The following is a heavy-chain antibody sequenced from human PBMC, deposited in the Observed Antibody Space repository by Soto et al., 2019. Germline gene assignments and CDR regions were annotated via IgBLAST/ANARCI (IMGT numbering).Heavy chain of an antibody. J-gene: IGHJ4*02. V-gene: IGHV4-4*02. CDR1: GGSISSTNW. CDR2: IYHSGST. CDR3: AREGDASRFFDY. D-gene: IGHD3-16*01. Sequence: PSETLSLTCAVSGGSISSTNWWSWVRQPPGKGLEWIGEIYHSGSTNYNTSLKSRVTISVDRSKNQFSLKVSSVTAADTAVYYCAREGDASRFFDYWGQGSLVTVSS.